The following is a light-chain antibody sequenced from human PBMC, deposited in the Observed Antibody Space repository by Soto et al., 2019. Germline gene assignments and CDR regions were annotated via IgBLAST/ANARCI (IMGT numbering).Light chain of an antibody. CDR2: NAN. J-gene: IGLJ3*02. Sequence: QAVVSQEPSFSVSPGGTVTLTCGLTSGSVSTGNYPSWYQQTPGQAPRTLIYNANTRYSGVPDRFSGSFLGNKAALTITGAQADDEATYYCLLYVRSAMMFGGGTKLTVL. V-gene: IGLV8-61*01. CDR3: LLYVRSAMM. CDR1: SGSVSTGNY.